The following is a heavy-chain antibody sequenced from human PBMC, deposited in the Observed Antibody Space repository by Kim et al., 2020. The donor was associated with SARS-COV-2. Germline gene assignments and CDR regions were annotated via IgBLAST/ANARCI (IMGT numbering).Heavy chain of an antibody. CDR1: GYTFTSYY. CDR3: ARGPWYYYDSSGYEVHAFDS. Sequence: ASVKVSCKASGYTFTSYYMHWVRQAPGQGLEWMGIINPSGGSTSYAQKFQGRVTMTRDTSTSTVYMELSSLRSEDTAVYYCARGPWYYYDSSGYEVHAFDSWGQGTMVTVSS. CDR2: INPSGGST. D-gene: IGHD3-22*01. J-gene: IGHJ3*02. V-gene: IGHV1-46*01.